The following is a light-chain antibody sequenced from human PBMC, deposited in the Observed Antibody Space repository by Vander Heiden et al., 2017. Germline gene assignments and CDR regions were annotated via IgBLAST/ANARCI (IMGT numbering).Light chain of an antibody. V-gene: IGLV1-44*01. CDR2: SHN. CDR1: SSNIGSKA. CDR3: AAWDDSLNGPV. Sequence: QSVLTQPPSASGTPGQGVTISCSGSSSNIGSKAVNWYQQLPGTAPKLLIYSHNQRPSGVPDRFSASKSGTSAALAISGLQSEDEADYYCAAWDDSLNGPVFGGGTKLTVL. J-gene: IGLJ2*01.